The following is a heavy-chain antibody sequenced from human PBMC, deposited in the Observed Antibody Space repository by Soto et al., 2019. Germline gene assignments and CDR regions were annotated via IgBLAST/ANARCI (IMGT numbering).Heavy chain of an antibody. V-gene: IGHV4-61*01. Sequence: QVQLQESGPGLVKPSETLSLTCTVSGGSVSSGSYYWSWIRQPPGKGLEWIGYIYDSGSTNYNPSLKSRVTISVDTSKNQFSLKLSSVTAADTAVYYCARGPSSSWYPVCDYWGQGTLVTVSS. CDR3: ARGPSSSWYPVCDY. J-gene: IGHJ4*02. CDR2: IYDSGST. CDR1: GGSVSSGSYY. D-gene: IGHD6-13*01.